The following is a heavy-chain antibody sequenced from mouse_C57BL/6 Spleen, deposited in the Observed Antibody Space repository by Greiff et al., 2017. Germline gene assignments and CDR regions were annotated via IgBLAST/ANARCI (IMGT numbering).Heavy chain of an antibody. CDR2: ISSGSSTI. V-gene: IGHV5-17*01. J-gene: IGHJ3*01. Sequence: EVQLQESGGGLVKPGGSLKLSCAASGFTFSDYGMHWVRQAPEKGLEWVAYISSGSSTIYYADTVKGRFTISRDNAKNTLFLQMTSLRSEDTAMYYCARGDYGENWFAYWGQGTLVTVSA. CDR1: GFTFSDYG. D-gene: IGHD2-4*01. CDR3: ARGDYGENWFAY.